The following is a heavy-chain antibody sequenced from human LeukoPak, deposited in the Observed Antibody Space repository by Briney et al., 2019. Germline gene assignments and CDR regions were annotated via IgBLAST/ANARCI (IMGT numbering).Heavy chain of an antibody. CDR1: GFIFSNYG. CDR3: AREWGRIAVAGGPGY. Sequence: GGSLRLSCEVSGFIFSNYGMHWVRQAPGKGLEWVALIWYDGRTKFHADSVRGRFTISRDNSANTLYLQMSSLRVEDTAVYYCAREWGRIAVAGGPGYWGQGALVAVSS. V-gene: IGHV3-33*01. D-gene: IGHD6-19*01. J-gene: IGHJ4*02. CDR2: IWYDGRTK.